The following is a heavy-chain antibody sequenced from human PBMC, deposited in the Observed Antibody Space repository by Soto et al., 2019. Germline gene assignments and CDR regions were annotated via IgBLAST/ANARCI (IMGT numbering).Heavy chain of an antibody. CDR3: ARDGDYYGSGSYYGTLDY. CDR1: GGTFSSYT. J-gene: IGHJ4*02. CDR2: IIPILGIA. D-gene: IGHD3-10*01. Sequence: QVQLVQSGAEVKKPGSSVKVSCKASGGTFSSYTISWVRQAPGQGLEWMGRIIPILGIANYVQKFQGRVTITADKSTSTAYMELSSLRSEDTAVYYCARDGDYYGSGSYYGTLDYWGQGTLVTVSS. V-gene: IGHV1-69*08.